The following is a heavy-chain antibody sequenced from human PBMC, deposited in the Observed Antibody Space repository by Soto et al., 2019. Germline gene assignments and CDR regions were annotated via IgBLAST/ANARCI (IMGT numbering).Heavy chain of an antibody. CDR2: MYNTGST. Sequence: QVQLQESGPGLVKPSETLSLTCTVSGGSISGYYWSWIRQPPGKGLEWIGYMYNTGSTVYNPSFKSRVTISVDTSKNQFSLKLNSVTAADTAVYYCARDLWGYCGTDCYPLDVWGQGTTVTVPS. CDR3: ARDLWGYCGTDCYPLDV. V-gene: IGHV4-59*01. CDR1: GGSISGYY. D-gene: IGHD2-21*02. J-gene: IGHJ6*02.